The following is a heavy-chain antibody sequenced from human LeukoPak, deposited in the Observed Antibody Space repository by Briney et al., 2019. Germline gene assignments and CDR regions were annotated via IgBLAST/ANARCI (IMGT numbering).Heavy chain of an antibody. J-gene: IGHJ4*02. CDR3: ERGRYWASDY. CDR2: LNSDGSSS. Sequence: GGSLRLSCAASGFTFSTYWMHWVRQAPGKGLVWVSRLNSDGSSSSYADSVKGRFTISRDNANNTLYLQMNSLRAEDTAVYYCERGRYWASDYWGQGTLVTVSS. V-gene: IGHV3-74*01. CDR1: GFTFSTYW. D-gene: IGHD2-8*02.